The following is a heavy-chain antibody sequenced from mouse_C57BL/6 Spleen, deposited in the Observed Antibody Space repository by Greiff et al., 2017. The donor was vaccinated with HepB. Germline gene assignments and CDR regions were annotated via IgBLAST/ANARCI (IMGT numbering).Heavy chain of an antibody. CDR2: ISDGGSYT. J-gene: IGHJ4*01. V-gene: IGHV5-4*03. D-gene: IGHD2-14*01. Sequence: EVKLVESGGGLVKPGGSLKLSCAASGFTFSSYAMSWVRQTPEKRLEWVATISDGGSYTYYPDNVKGRFTISRDNAKNNLYLQMSHLKSEDTAMFYCARADRGAMDYWGQGTAGTVSS. CDR3: ARADRGAMDY. CDR1: GFTFSSYA.